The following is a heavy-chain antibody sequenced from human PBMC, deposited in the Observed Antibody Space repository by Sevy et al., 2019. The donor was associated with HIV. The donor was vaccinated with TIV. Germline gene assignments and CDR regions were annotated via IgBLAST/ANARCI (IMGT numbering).Heavy chain of an antibody. CDR1: GGTFSSYA. CDR3: ARDWPAPRYAQYSSSWHYYFDY. D-gene: IGHD6-13*01. J-gene: IGHJ4*02. Sequence: ASVKVSCKASGGTFSSYAISWVRQAPGQGLEWMGGIIPIFGTANYEQKFQGRVTITADESTRTAYMELSSLRSEDTAVYYCARDWPAPRYAQYSSSWHYYFDYWGQGTLVTVSS. V-gene: IGHV1-69*13. CDR2: IIPIFGTA.